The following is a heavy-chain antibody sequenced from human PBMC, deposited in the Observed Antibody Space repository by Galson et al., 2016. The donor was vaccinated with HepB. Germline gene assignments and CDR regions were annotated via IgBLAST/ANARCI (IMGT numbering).Heavy chain of an antibody. D-gene: IGHD3-10*01. CDR2: ITGSGSNI. CDR1: GFRFSDYT. J-gene: IGHJ6*02. Sequence: SLRLSCAASGFRFSDYTISWVRQAPGKGLEWVASITGSGSNIYYADSMKGRFTISRDNAKTSLYLQMSSLRADDTAVYYCAYNQNYGAGVYWFYGMDVWGQGTTVTVAS. CDR3: AYNQNYGAGVYWFYGMDV. V-gene: IGHV3-21*01.